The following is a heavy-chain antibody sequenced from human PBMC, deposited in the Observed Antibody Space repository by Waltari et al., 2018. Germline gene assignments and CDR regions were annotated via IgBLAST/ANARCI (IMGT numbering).Heavy chain of an antibody. D-gene: IGHD3-10*01. CDR1: GGSFSGYY. V-gene: IGHV4-34*01. CDR3: ARGRVNSRYGYYFDY. Sequence: QVQLQHRGAGLLKPSETLSLTCAVYGGSFSGYYWSWLRQPPGTGLEWIGEINHSGSTNYNPSLKSRVTISVDTSKNQFSLKLSSVTAADTAVYYCARGRVNSRYGYYFDYWGQGTLVTVSS. J-gene: IGHJ4*02. CDR2: INHSGST.